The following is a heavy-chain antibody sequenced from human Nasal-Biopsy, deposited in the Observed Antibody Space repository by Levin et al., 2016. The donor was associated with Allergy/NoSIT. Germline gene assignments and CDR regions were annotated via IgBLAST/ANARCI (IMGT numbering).Heavy chain of an antibody. J-gene: IGHJ3*01. V-gene: IGHV3-74*01. CDR3: ARVFLSRSGSGAAFDL. Sequence: GESLKISCAASGFTFNSYWMHWVRQAPGKGLVWLSGVNSDGSSTRSADSVKGRFTVSRDNAKNRLFLQMNSLGADDTAVYYCARVFLSRSGSGAAFDLWGQGTMVTVSS. D-gene: IGHD3-10*01. CDR2: VNSDGSST. CDR1: GFTFNSYW.